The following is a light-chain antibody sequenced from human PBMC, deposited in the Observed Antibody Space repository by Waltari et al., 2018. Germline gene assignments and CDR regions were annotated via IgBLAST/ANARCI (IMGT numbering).Light chain of an antibody. CDR3: YSTDSSGNHRV. V-gene: IGLV3-10*01. CDR2: EDT. CDR1: TLSKKY. J-gene: IGLJ3*02. Sequence: SYELTQPPSVSVSPRQTARIACSGDTLSKKYTYWYQQKSGQAPVLVIFEDTKRPSGIPERFSGSSSGTVATLTISGAQVEDEADYYCYSTDSSGNHRVFGGGTELTVL.